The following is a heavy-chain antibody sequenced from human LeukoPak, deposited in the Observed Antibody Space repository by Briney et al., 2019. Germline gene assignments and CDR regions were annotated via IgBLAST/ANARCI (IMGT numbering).Heavy chain of an antibody. V-gene: IGHV3-30*02. J-gene: IGHJ4*02. Sequence: PGGSLRLSCAASGFTFSSYGMHWVRQAPGKGLEWVAFIRDDGSNKYYVDSVTGRFTISRDNSKNTLYLQMNSLRAEDTAVYYCAKSGFGVVTHYWGQGTLVTVSS. D-gene: IGHD3-3*01. CDR2: IRDDGSNK. CDR3: AKSGFGVVTHY. CDR1: GFTFSSYG.